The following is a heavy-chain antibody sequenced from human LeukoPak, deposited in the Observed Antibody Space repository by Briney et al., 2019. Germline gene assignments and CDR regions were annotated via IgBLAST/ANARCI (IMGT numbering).Heavy chain of an antibody. CDR3: ARVYYYGSGKDDIFWWFDP. CDR1: GGTFSSYA. J-gene: IGHJ5*02. V-gene: IGHV1-69*05. D-gene: IGHD3-10*01. Sequence: VASVKVSCKASGGTFSSYAISWVRQAPGQGLEWMGGIIPIFGTANYAQKFQGRVTITTDESTSTAYVELSSLRSEDTAVYYCARVYYYGSGKDDIFWWFDPWGQGTLVTVSS. CDR2: IIPIFGTA.